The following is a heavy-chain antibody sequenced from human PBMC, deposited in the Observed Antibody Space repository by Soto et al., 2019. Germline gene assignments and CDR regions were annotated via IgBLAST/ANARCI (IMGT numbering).Heavy chain of an antibody. CDR2: INAGNGNT. Sequence: QVQLVQSGAEVKKPGASVKVSCKASGYTFTSYAMHWVRQAPGQRLEWMGWINAGNGNTKYSQKFQGRVTITRDTSASTDYMELSSLRSEDTAVYYCARDERETPFDYWGQGTLVTVSS. CDR1: GYTFTSYA. CDR3: ARDERETPFDY. V-gene: IGHV1-3*01. J-gene: IGHJ4*02.